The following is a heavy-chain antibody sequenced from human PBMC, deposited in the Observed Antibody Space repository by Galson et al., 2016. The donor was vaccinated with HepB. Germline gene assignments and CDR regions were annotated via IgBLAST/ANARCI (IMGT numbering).Heavy chain of an antibody. CDR2: INHSGRT. CDR1: GGSFSGYY. J-gene: IGHJ4*02. D-gene: IGHD4-17*01. CDR3: ARVVYGDSKPFDY. Sequence: ETLSLTCAVYGGSFSGYYWSWIRQPPGKGLEWIGEINHSGRTNYKPSLKSRVTISVDTSKNQFSLKLNSVTAADTAVYYCARVVYGDSKPFDYWGQGTLVTVSS. V-gene: IGHV4-34*01.